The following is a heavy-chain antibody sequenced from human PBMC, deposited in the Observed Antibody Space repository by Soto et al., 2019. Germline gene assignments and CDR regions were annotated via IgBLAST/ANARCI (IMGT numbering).Heavy chain of an antibody. D-gene: IGHD3-10*01. CDR2: INHSGST. CDR1: GGSFSGYY. V-gene: IGHV4-34*01. J-gene: IGHJ5*02. Sequence: SETLSLTCAVYGGSFSGYYWSWIRQPPGKGLEWIGEINHSGSTNYNPSLKSRVTISVDTSKNQFSLKLSSVTAADTAVYYRASGPSGGSGSYNWFDPWGQGTLVTVS. CDR3: ASGPSGGSGSYNWFDP.